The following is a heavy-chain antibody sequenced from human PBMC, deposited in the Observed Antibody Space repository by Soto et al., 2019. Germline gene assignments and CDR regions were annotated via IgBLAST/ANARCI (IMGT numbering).Heavy chain of an antibody. D-gene: IGHD6-19*01. V-gene: IGHV1-18*01. J-gene: IGHJ5*02. CDR1: GYTFTNFG. CDR2: IVTYNGNT. CDR3: ARGPQSSGWRGKWFDP. Sequence: QVQLVQSGAEVKKPGASVKVSCKASGYTFTNFGISWVRQVPGQGREWVGWIVTYNGNTNSAQKLQGRVTLTTDASTSTAYMELTSLRSDDTAVYYCARGPQSSGWRGKWFDPWGQGTLVTVSS.